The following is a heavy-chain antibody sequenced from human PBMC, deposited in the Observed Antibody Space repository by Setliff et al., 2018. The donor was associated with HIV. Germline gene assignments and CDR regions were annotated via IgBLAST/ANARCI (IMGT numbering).Heavy chain of an antibody. CDR1: GYTFINYA. J-gene: IGHJ5*02. CDR2: INTNSGSP. CDR3: ARALYGAYGGDVNWLDP. Sequence: ASVKVSCKASGYTFINYAMNWVRQAPGQGLEWMGWINTNSGSPTYAQAFTGRFVFSVDTSVTTAYLQISSLKAEDTAIYYCARALYGAYGGDVNWLDPWGQGTLVTVSS. V-gene: IGHV7-4-1*02. D-gene: IGHD4-17*01.